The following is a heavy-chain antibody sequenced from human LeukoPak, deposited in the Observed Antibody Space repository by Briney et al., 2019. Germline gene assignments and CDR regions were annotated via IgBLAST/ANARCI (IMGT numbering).Heavy chain of an antibody. D-gene: IGHD3-22*01. CDR1: GYTFTSYG. V-gene: IGHV1-18*01. CDR2: ISAYNGHT. J-gene: IGHJ4*02. Sequence: ASVKASCKASGYTFTSYGISWVRQAHKHGIEWMGWISAYNGHTNFAQKLQGGVTMTTDTSTSTGYMELRSLRSDDTAVYYCARASALYYDSSGYLPYYFDYWGQGTLVTVSS. CDR3: ARASALYYDSSGYLPYYFDY.